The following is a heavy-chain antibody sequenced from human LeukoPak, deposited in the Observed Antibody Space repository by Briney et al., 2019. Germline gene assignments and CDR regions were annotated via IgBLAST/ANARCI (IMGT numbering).Heavy chain of an antibody. CDR3: ARSPRNSSGYWYADY. J-gene: IGHJ4*02. D-gene: IGHD3-22*01. Sequence: GESLKISCKGSGYRFTSHWIGWVRQRPGKGLEWMGIIYPGDSDTRYSPSFEGQVTFSADKSMSTVHLQWSSLKASDTAMYFCARSPRNSSGYWYADYWGQGTLVTVSS. V-gene: IGHV5-51*01. CDR1: GYRFTSHW. CDR2: IYPGDSDT.